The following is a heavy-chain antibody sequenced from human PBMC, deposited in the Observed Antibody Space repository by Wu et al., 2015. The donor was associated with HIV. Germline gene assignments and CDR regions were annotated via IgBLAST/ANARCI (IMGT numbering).Heavy chain of an antibody. CDR1: EYTFTSYD. CDR2: MNPNSGNT. J-gene: IGHJ4*02. Sequence: QVQLVQSGAEVKKPGASVKVSCKASEYTFTSYDINWVRQATGQGLEWMGWMNPNSGNTGYAQKFQGRVTITRNTSISTAYMELSSLRSEDTAVYYCARGSHDYGDYGIDYWGQGTLVTVSS. CDR3: ARGSHDYGDYGIDY. D-gene: IGHD4-17*01. V-gene: IGHV1-8*03.